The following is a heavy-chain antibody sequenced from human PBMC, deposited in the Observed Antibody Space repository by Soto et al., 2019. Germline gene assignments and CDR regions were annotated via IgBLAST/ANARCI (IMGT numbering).Heavy chain of an antibody. D-gene: IGHD3-10*01. Sequence: PSETLSLTCTFSDDSIISYYWSWMRQSPGKGLAWIGYIYYSATSNYNPSLQSRVTISMGTCKNQFSLNLTSVTAADTAVYYCAASRARGVIIDYGGQGTLVTVSS. CDR2: IYYSATS. J-gene: IGHJ4*02. CDR1: DDSIISYY. V-gene: IGHV4-59*01. CDR3: AASRARGVIIDY.